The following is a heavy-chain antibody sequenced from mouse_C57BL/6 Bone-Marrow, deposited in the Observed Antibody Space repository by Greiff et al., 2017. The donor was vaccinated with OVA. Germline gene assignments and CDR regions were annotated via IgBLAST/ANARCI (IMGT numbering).Heavy chain of an antibody. CDR1: GYTFTSYG. CDR2: IYPRSGHT. Sequence: QVQLQQSGAELARPGASVKLSCKASGYTFTSYGISWVKQRTGQGLEWIGEIYPRSGHTSYNEKFKGKATLTADKSSSTESVGLRSLTSEDSAVYFCARLDYYGSSYGFAYWGQGTLVTVSA. J-gene: IGHJ3*01. D-gene: IGHD1-1*01. V-gene: IGHV1-81*01. CDR3: ARLDYYGSSYGFAY.